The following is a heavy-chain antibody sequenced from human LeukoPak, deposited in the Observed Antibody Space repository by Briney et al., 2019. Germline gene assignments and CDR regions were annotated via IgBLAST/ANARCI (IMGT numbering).Heavy chain of an antibody. CDR1: GFTFSSYT. Sequence: PGGSLRLSCAASGFTFSSYTIHWVRQAPGKGLEWLTLISHDGRNKNYADSVKGRITISRDNSKRTLYQEVNNLRPEDTAVYYCARGSHEDYCGSMTYLFDYWGQGTLVTVSS. V-gene: IGHV3-30*04. D-gene: IGHD3-10*01. CDR2: ISHDGRNK. J-gene: IGHJ4*02. CDR3: ARGSHEDYCGSMTYLFDY.